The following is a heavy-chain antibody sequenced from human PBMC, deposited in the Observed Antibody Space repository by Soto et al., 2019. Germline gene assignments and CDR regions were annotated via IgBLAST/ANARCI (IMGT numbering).Heavy chain of an antibody. CDR3: ARREGASGWYYFDY. CDR1: GGSISSSSSY. V-gene: IGHV4-39*01. J-gene: IGHJ4*02. D-gene: IGHD6-19*01. Sequence: PSETLSLTCTVSGGSISSSSSYWGWIRQPSGKGLEWIGTIYYSGSTYYNPYLKSRVSISVDTSKNQFSMKLSSVTAADTAVYYCARREGASGWYYFDYWGQGTLVTVSS. CDR2: IYYSGST.